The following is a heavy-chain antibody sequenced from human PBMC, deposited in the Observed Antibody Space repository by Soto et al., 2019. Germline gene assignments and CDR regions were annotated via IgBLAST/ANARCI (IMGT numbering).Heavy chain of an antibody. V-gene: IGHV3-11*06. J-gene: IGHJ5*02. CDR1: GFTFSDYY. Sequence: QVQLVESGGGLVKPGGSLRLSCAASGFTFSDYYMSWIRQAPGKGLEWLSYISGSSDNTNYADSVKGRFTISRDNAKKSLYLEMNYLRAEDTAVYYCATITMVTWGQGNLVTVSS. CDR2: ISGSSDNT. D-gene: IGHD3-10*01. CDR3: ATITMVT.